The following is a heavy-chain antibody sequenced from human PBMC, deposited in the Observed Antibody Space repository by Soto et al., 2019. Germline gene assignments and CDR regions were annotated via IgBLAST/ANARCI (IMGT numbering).Heavy chain of an antibody. J-gene: IGHJ4*02. CDR3: TRDRGSSWVFYFDY. V-gene: IGHV3-49*03. CDR2: IRSKAYGGTT. Sequence: GGSLRLSCTASGFTFGDYAMSWFRQAPGKGLEWVGFIRSKAYGGTTEYAASVKGRFTISRDDSKSIAYLQMNSLKTEDTAVYYCTRDRGSSWVFYFDYWGQGTLVTVSS. CDR1: GFTFGDYA. D-gene: IGHD6-13*01.